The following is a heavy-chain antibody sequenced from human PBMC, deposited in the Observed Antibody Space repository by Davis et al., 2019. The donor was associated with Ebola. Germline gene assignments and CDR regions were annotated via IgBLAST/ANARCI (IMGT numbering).Heavy chain of an antibody. J-gene: IGHJ5*01. V-gene: IGHV3-73*01. CDR1: GFTFSGSA. Sequence: PGGSLRLSCAASGFTFSGSAIHWVRQASGKGLEWLGLVRSKANNYATTYAASLKGRFSLSRDESRNMTYLQMNNLKIDDTAVYYCTRVAVAWFDSWGQGTLVTVSS. CDR3: TRVAVAWFDS. D-gene: IGHD5-12*01. CDR2: VRSKANNYAT.